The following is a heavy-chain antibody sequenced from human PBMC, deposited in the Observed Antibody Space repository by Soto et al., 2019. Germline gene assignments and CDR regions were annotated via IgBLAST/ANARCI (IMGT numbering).Heavy chain of an antibody. CDR3: AKGFYGSGSYYNERAFDS. D-gene: IGHD3-10*01. Sequence: PGGSLRLSCAASGCTFSNFAVSWVRQTQGKGLEWVSVISGSGDFTYYADSVKGRFTISRDNPKNTIYLQMNSLRAEDTAVYYCAKGFYGSGSYYNERAFDSWGQGTLVTVSS. J-gene: IGHJ4*02. V-gene: IGHV3-23*01. CDR1: GCTFSNFA. CDR2: ISGSGDFT.